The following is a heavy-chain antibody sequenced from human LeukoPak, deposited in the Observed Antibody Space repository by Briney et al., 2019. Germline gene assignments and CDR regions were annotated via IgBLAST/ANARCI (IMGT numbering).Heavy chain of an antibody. V-gene: IGHV1-46*01. Sequence: GSSVKVSCKASGGTFSSYAISWVRQAPGQGLEWMGIINPSGGSTSYAQKFQGRVTMTRDTSTSTVYMELSSLRSEDTAVYYCARAGGIGTDYWGQGTLVTVSS. CDR1: GGTFSSYA. CDR2: INPSGGST. J-gene: IGHJ4*02. D-gene: IGHD1-1*01. CDR3: ARAGGIGTDY.